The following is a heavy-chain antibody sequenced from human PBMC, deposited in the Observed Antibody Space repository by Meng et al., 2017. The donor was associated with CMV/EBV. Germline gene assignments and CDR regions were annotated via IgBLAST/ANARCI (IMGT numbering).Heavy chain of an antibody. D-gene: IGHD6-13*01. CDR1: GGSISSYY. CDR2: INYSGST. V-gene: IGHV4-59*01. Sequence: SETLSLTCTVSGGSISSYYWSWVRQPPGQGLEWVGYINYSGSTNYNPSLESRVTISVDTSKNQFSLKLSSVTAATTAVYYCARNNARSSSSWYHFDYWGQGTLVTVSS. CDR3: ARNNARSSSSWYHFDY. J-gene: IGHJ4*02.